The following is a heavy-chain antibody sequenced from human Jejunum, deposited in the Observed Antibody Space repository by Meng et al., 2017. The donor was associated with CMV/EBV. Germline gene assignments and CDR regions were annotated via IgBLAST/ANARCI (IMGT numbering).Heavy chain of an antibody. Sequence: SISSGEYYWSWIRQPPGKGLEWIGFIYYSGRTYYNPSLKSRITISVDTSKNQFSLRLSSVTAADTAVYYCARTQDCTRTSCYTGFDPWGQGTLVTVSS. CDR3: ARTQDCTRTSCYTGFDP. CDR2: IYYSGRT. J-gene: IGHJ5*02. CDR1: SISSGEYY. D-gene: IGHD2-2*01. V-gene: IGHV4-30-4*08.